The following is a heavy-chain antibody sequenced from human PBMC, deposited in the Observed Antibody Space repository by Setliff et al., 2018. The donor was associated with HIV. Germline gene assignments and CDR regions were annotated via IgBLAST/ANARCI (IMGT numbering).Heavy chain of an antibody. D-gene: IGHD2-2*01. J-gene: IGHJ5*02. Sequence: PSETLSLTCTVSGGSISSSSYYWGWIRQPPGKGLEWIGSIYYSGSTYYNPSLKSRVTIYVDTSKNQFSLKLSSVTAADTAVYYCARLYYLVGNWFDPWGQGTLVTVSS. CDR3: ARLYYLVGNWFDP. CDR1: GGSISSSSYY. V-gene: IGHV4-39*01. CDR2: IYYSGST.